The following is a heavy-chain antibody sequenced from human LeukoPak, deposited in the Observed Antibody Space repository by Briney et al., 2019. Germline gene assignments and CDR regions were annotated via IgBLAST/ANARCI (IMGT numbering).Heavy chain of an antibody. D-gene: IGHD2-2*02. V-gene: IGHV3-11*01. CDR2: ISSSGSSI. CDR1: GFTFSDYY. J-gene: IGHJ5*02. Sequence: GGSLRLSCAASGFTFSDYYMSWIRQAPGKGLEWVSYISSSGSSIYYADSVKGRFTISRDNAKNSLYLQMNSLRAEDTAVYYCARAVPGPGAILWFDPWGQGTLVTVSS. CDR3: ARAVPGPGAILWFDP.